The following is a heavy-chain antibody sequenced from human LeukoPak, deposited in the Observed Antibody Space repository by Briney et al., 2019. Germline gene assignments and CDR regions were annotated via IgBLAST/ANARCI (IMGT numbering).Heavy chain of an antibody. V-gene: IGHV3-48*02. CDR1: GFTFSSYS. D-gene: IGHD4-11*01. CDR2: ISSSSSTI. Sequence: PGGSLRLSCAASGFTFSSYSMNWVRQAPGKGLEWVSYISSSSSTIYYADSVKGRFTISRDNAKNSLYLQMNSLRDEDTAVYYCARDRPTVTGIGMDVWGQGTTVTVSS. J-gene: IGHJ6*02. CDR3: ARDRPTVTGIGMDV.